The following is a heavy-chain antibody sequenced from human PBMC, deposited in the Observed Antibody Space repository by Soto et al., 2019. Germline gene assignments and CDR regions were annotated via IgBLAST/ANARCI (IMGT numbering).Heavy chain of an antibody. CDR2: IYHSGST. CDR3: EREAAGILNWFDP. D-gene: IGHD6-25*01. V-gene: IGHV4-31*03. J-gene: IGHJ5*02. CDR1: GGSISSGGYY. Sequence: QVQLQESGPGLVKPSQTLSLTCTVSGGSISSGGYYWSWIRQPPGKGLEWIGYIYHSGSTYYTPSLKSRVTISVDTSKNQFSLKLSSVTVADTAVYYCEREAAGILNWFDPWGQGTLVTVSS.